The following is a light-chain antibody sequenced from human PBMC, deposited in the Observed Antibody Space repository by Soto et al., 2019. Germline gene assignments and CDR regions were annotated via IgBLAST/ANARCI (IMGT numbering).Light chain of an antibody. J-gene: IGKJ5*01. CDR3: QQYYDWPIT. Sequence: DIVMTQSPATLSVAPGERVTFSCRASQGVSRKLAWYQHKPGQAPRLLIHGTSSRATGIPDRFSGSGSGTDFTLTISSLQSEDFAIYYCQQYYDWPITFGQGTRLEIK. CDR1: QGVSRK. V-gene: IGKV3D-15*01. CDR2: GTS.